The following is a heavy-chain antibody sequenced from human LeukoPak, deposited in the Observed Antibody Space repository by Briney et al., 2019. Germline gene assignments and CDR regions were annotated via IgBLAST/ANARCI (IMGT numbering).Heavy chain of an antibody. D-gene: IGHD5-18*01. J-gene: IGHJ4*02. CDR1: GYTFTGYH. CDR3: ARASGYSYGYAY. V-gene: IGHV1-2*06. Sequence: GASVKVSCKASGYTFTGYHMHWVRQAPGQGLEWMGRINPNSGGTNYAQKFQGRVTMTRDTSISTAYMELSRLRSDDTAVYYCARASGYSYGYAYWGQGTLVTVSS. CDR2: INPNSGGT.